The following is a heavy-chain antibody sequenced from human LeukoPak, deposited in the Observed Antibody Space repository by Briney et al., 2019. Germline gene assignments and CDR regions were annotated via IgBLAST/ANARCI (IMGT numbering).Heavy chain of an antibody. J-gene: IGHJ4*02. Sequence: GGSLRLSCAASEFTFSNYWMSWVRQAPGKGLEWVANIKFDGSDKFYVDSVKGRFTISRDNSKNTLYLQMNSLRAEDTAVYYCARVTGPTSTVVRGVIIPAFDFWGQGTLVTVSS. D-gene: IGHD3-10*01. CDR1: EFTFSNYW. V-gene: IGHV3-7*03. CDR3: ARVTGPTSTVVRGVIIPAFDF. CDR2: IKFDGSDK.